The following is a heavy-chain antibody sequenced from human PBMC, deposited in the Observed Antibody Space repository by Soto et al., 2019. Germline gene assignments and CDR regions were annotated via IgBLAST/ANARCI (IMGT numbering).Heavy chain of an antibody. CDR1: GYTFTSYY. Sequence: GASVKVSCKASGYTFTSYYMHWVRQAPGQGLEWMGIINPSGGSTSYAQKFQGRVTMTRDTSTSTVYMELSSLRYEDTAVYYCAIPLEYTVSAPWGKGTKVPVPS. CDR2: INPSGGST. D-gene: IGHD6-6*01. CDR3: AIPLEYTVSAP. V-gene: IGHV1-46*01. J-gene: IGHJ5*02.